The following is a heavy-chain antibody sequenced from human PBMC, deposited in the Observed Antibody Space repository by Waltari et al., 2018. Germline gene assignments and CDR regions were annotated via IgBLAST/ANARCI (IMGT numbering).Heavy chain of an antibody. J-gene: IGHJ6*02. D-gene: IGHD2-8*02. Sequence: QVQLVQSGTEVKKPGASVKVSCKVSGTSLTGVSIHWVRRAPGKGIEWRGGVDHEDGEKIYAQKFQCRVTMTEETSTDTAYMELSRLRSEDTAIYYCATVYCGGGACYKYQYYYGLDVWGQGTTVTV. CDR3: ATVYCGGGACYKYQYYYGLDV. CDR2: VDHEDGEK. V-gene: IGHV1-24*01. CDR1: GTSLTGVS.